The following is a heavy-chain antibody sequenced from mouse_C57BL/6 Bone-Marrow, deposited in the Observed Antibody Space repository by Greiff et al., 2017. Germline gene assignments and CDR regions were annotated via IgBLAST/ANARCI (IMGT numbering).Heavy chain of an antibody. CDR3: VGQRPLSMDD. D-gene: IGHD2-12*01. CDR1: GFSFNTYA. Sequence: EVKLVESGGGLVQPKGSLKLSCAASGFSFNTYAMNWVRQAPGKGLEWVARIRSKSNNYATYYADSVKDRFTISRDDSESMLYLQMNSLKTEDTAMYYCVGQRPLSMDDGGQGTSVTVSS. J-gene: IGHJ4*01. CDR2: IRSKSNNYAT. V-gene: IGHV10-1*01.